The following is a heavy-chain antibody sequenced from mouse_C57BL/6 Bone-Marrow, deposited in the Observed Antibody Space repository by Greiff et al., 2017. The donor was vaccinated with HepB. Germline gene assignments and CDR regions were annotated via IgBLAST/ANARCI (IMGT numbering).Heavy chain of an antibody. V-gene: IGHV1-81*01. CDR1: GYTFTSYG. Sequence: QVQLKESGAELARPGASVKLSCKASGYTFTSYGISWVKQRTGQGLEWIGEIYPRSGNTYYNEKFKGKATLTADKSSSTAYMELRSLTSEDSAVYFCARPTTVVANPYYFDYWGQGTTLTVSS. J-gene: IGHJ2*01. CDR2: IYPRSGNT. D-gene: IGHD1-1*01. CDR3: ARPTTVVANPYYFDY.